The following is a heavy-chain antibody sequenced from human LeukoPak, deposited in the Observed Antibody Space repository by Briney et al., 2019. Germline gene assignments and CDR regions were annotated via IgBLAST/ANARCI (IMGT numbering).Heavy chain of an antibody. V-gene: IGHV3-11*01. CDR1: GLTFSEYY. CDR2: ISSSGSTI. Sequence: GGSLRLPCAASGLTFSEYYMSWIRQAPGKGLEWVSYISSSGSTIDYADSVRGRFTISRDNAKNSLYLQMNSLRAEDTAVYYCARQWLGPRGPFDYWGQGTLVTAPS. CDR3: ARQWLGPRGPFDY. J-gene: IGHJ4*02. D-gene: IGHD6-19*01.